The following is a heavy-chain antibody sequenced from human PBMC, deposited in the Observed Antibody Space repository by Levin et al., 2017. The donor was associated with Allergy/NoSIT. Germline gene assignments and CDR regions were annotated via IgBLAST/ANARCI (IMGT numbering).Heavy chain of an antibody. J-gene: IGHJ6*03. Sequence: RASVKVSCQGSGYSFTSYWIGWVCQMPGKGLEWMGIIYPGDSDTRYSPSFQGQVTISADKSISTAYLQWSSLKASDTAIYYCARRGTRDYYYYMDVWGKGTTVTVSS. CDR1: GYSFTSYW. D-gene: IGHD1-1*01. V-gene: IGHV5-51*01. CDR3: ARRGTRDYYYYMDV. CDR2: IYPGDSDT.